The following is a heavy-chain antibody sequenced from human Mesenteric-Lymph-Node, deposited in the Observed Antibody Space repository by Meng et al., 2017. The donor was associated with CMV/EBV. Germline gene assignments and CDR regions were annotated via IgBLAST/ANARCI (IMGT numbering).Heavy chain of an antibody. Sequence: SETLSLTCTVSGGSISSSSFYWGWIRQPPGKGLEWIGSLFYTGSTYYNPSFKSRVTISGDRSVNQFSLKLSSVTAADTAVYYCARYSPKGLRSPRSAFDIWGQGTMVTVSS. CDR2: LFYTGST. D-gene: IGHD5-12*01. CDR1: GGSISSSSFY. J-gene: IGHJ3*02. CDR3: ARYSPKGLRSPRSAFDI. V-gene: IGHV4-39*07.